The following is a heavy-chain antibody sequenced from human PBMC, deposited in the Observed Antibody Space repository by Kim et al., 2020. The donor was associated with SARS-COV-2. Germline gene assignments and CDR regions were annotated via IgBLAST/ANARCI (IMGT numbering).Heavy chain of an antibody. CDR2: IYHSGST. V-gene: IGHV4-4*02. CDR1: GGSISSSNW. Sequence: SETLSLTCAVSGGSISSSNWWSWVRQPPGKGLEWIGEIYHSGSTNYNPSLKSRVTISVDKSKNQFSLKLSSVTAADTAVYYCARDQGIVATKLKSIAATTTQYYYYYGMDVWGQGTTVTVSS. CDR3: ARDQGIVATKLKSIAATTTQYYYYYGMDV. J-gene: IGHJ6*02. D-gene: IGHD6-6*01.